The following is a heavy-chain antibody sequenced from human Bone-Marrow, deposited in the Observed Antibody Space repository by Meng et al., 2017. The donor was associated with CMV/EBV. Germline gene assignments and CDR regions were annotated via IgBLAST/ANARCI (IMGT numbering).Heavy chain of an antibody. Sequence: GESLKISCAASGFTFSSYTMNWVRQAPGKGLEWVSSISGSSGYIYYADSVQGRFTVSRDNAKNSLYLQMNSLRAEDTAVYYCATDLKGVDWGRGTLVTVSS. CDR1: GFTFSSYT. CDR2: ISGSSGYI. J-gene: IGHJ4*02. D-gene: IGHD2-8*01. CDR3: ATDLKGVD. V-gene: IGHV3-21*01.